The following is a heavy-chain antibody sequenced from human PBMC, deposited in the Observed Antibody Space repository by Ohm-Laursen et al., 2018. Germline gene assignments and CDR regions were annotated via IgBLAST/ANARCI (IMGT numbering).Heavy chain of an antibody. Sequence: LRLSCTASGFTFSSYEMNWVRQAPGKGLEWVSYISSSGSTIYYADSLKGRFTISRDNAKNSLYLQMNSLRAEDTAVYYCARDDGYGFDYWGQGTLVTVSS. CDR2: ISSSGSTI. V-gene: IGHV3-48*03. D-gene: IGHD5-24*01. CDR1: GFTFSSYE. J-gene: IGHJ4*02. CDR3: ARDDGYGFDY.